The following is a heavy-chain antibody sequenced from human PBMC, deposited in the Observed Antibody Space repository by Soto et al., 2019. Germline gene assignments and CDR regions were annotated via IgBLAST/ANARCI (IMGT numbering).Heavy chain of an antibody. CDR2: TSYDGSKK. V-gene: IGHV3-30*03. CDR3: TRDRGNPDSFDL. D-gene: IGHD3-10*01. J-gene: IGHJ3*01. Sequence: PGGSLRLSCAASEFTFRSYAMHWVRQAPGKGLVWVAVTSYDGSKKDYAESVKGRFTISRDNAKNTLFLQMNSLRVEDTAVYYCTRDRGNPDSFDLWGQGTMVTVSS. CDR1: EFTFRSYA.